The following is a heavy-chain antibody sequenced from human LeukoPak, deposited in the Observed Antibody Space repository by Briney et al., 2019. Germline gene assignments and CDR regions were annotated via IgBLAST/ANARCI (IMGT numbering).Heavy chain of an antibody. CDR1: GYTFTSYD. CDR3: ARKLGGDWSGCRGTRRCPFYYYYMDV. V-gene: IGHV1-8*01. Sequence: ASVKVSCKASGYTFTSYDINWVRQATGQGLEWMGWMNPNSGNTGYAQKFQGRVTMTRNTSISTAYMELSSLRSEDTAVYYCARKLGGDWSGCRGTRRCPFYYYYMDVWGKGTTVTISS. J-gene: IGHJ6*03. CDR2: MNPNSGNT. D-gene: IGHD3-3*01.